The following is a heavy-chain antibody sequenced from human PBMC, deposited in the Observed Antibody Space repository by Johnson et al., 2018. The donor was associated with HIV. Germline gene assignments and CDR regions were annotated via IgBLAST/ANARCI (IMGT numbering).Heavy chain of an antibody. CDR1: GFTFSRKA. D-gene: IGHD4-23*01. J-gene: IGHJ3*02. CDR2: ISYDGSNK. Sequence: QVQLVESGGGGVQPGGSLRLSCAASGFTFSRKAMHWVRHTPGKGLEWVAVISYDGSNKYYADSVKGRFTISRDNSKNTLYLQMNSLRAEDTAVYYCAKHGYGGNVFDAFDSWGQGTRVTVSS. V-gene: IGHV3-30*18. CDR3: AKHGYGGNVFDAFDS.